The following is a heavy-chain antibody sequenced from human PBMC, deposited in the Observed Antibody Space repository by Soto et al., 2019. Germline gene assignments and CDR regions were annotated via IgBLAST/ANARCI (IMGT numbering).Heavy chain of an antibody. J-gene: IGHJ6*02. V-gene: IGHV4-38-2*02. D-gene: IGHD2-8*02. CDR2: MYHAGTT. CDR3: VRDPXGSGGGLWLSFYYGVDV. Sequence: PSETLSLTCVVSGYAIGTGYYWGWVRQPPGKGLEWLGSMYHAGTTYFNPSLKNRLTLSVDTSKNQFSLRLSSVTAADTAVYYCVRDPXGSGGGLWLSFYYGVDVWGQGTTVTVSS. CDR1: GYAIGTGYY.